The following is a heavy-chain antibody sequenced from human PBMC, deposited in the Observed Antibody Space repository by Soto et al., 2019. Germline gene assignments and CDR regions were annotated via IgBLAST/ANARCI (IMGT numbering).Heavy chain of an antibody. CDR2: IYYSGST. V-gene: IGHV4-39*01. D-gene: IGHD3-22*01. CDR1: GGSISSSSYY. Sequence: LSLACTVPGGSISSSSYYWGWIRQPPGKGLEWIGSIYYSGSTYYNPSLKSRVTISVDTSKNQFSLKLSSVTAADTAVYYCARHLAMIVVDSMDVRGQGTMFTV. CDR3: ARHLAMIVVDSMDV. J-gene: IGHJ6*02.